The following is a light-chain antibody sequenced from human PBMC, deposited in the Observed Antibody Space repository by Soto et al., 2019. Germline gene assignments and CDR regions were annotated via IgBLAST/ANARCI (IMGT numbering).Light chain of an antibody. J-gene: IGKJ2*01. CDR3: LRYGDSPPAYT. V-gene: IGKV3-20*01. CDR1: QSVSSRN. CDR2: GAS. Sequence: DIVMTQSPGTVSLSPGERATLSCRASQSVSSRNLAWYRQKPGQAPSLLIFGASNRATGIPDRFSGSGSGTDFTLTVSRLEPEDCAVYYCLRYGDSPPAYTFGQGTKLEI.